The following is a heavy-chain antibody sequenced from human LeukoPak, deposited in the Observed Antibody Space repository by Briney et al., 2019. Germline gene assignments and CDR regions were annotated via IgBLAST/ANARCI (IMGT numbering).Heavy chain of an antibody. CDR1: SFPLGTFW. Sequence: GGPLRLSWAASSFPLGTFWMSWVRRAPGRGLEWGPHIKQDGSQEYYVDSVKGRFTISRDSAKNSLYLQMNSLRAEDTAVYYCARGVPYDSWSGPHYSDYWGQGTLVTVSS. CDR2: IKQDGSQE. CDR3: ARGVPYDSWSGPHYSDY. V-gene: IGHV3-7*01. D-gene: IGHD3-3*01. J-gene: IGHJ4*02.